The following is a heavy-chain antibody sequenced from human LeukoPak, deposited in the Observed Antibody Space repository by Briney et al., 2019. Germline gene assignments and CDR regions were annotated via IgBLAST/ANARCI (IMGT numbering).Heavy chain of an antibody. Sequence: GGSLRLSCAASGFTFSYYTMNWVRQAPGKGLEWVSYISSTSLTIYYADSVKGRFTITRDNANNSLYLQMNSLRAEDTAVYYCARGGITVVRGVKRDYGMDVWGQGTTVTVSS. D-gene: IGHD3-10*01. CDR2: ISSTSLTI. CDR1: GFTFSYYT. V-gene: IGHV3-48*01. J-gene: IGHJ6*02. CDR3: ARGGITVVRGVKRDYGMDV.